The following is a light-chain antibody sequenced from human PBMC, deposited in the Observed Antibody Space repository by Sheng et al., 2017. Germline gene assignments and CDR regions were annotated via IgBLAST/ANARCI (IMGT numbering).Light chain of an antibody. CDR2: DES. J-gene: IGLJ1*01. Sequence: SYVLTQPPSVSVAPGKSARITCGGNDIGSKNVHWYQQKPGQAPVLVVHDESDRPSGISDRFSGSNSGNTATLTISRVDAGDEADYFCQVWDTNSDQSVFGTGTKVTVL. CDR3: QVWDTNSDQSV. V-gene: IGLV3-21*03. CDR1: DIGSKN.